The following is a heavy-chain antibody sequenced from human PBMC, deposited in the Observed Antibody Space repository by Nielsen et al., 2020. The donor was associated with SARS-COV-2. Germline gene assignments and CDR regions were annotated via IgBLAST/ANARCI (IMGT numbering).Heavy chain of an antibody. CDR2: IWYDGRNK. CDR1: GFTFSRYG. D-gene: IGHD3-10*01. Sequence: GGSLRLSCVASGFTFSRYGMHWVRQAPGKGLEWVAVIWYDGRNKYYADSLKGRFTISRDTSKNSLYLQMNSLRAEDTALYHCVKDSSLVWFGESWFDPWGQGTLVTVSS. V-gene: IGHV3-33*06. J-gene: IGHJ5*02. CDR3: VKDSSLVWFGESWFDP.